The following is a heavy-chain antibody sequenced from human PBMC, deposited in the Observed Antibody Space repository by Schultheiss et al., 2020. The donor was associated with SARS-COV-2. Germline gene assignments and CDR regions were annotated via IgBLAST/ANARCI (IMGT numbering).Heavy chain of an antibody. V-gene: IGHV1-18*04. CDR1: GYTFTSYG. D-gene: IGHD1-26*01. CDR2: IIPIFGSA. J-gene: IGHJ5*02. CDR3: ARETPDGPSPIGELGEGPAFDP. Sequence: ASVKVSCKASGYTFTSYGISWVRQAPGQGLEWMGGIIPIFGSANYAQKFRGRVTITSDRSVSTAYMELRSLRSDDTAVYYCARETPDGPSPIGELGEGPAFDPWGQGTLVTVSS.